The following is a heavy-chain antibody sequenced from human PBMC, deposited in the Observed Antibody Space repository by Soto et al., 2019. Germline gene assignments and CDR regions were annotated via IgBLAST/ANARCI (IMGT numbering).Heavy chain of an antibody. D-gene: IGHD2-15*01. CDR3: ARAVSGGYCSGRSGYKNYYSYGMDV. CDR2: IWYDGGNR. V-gene: IGHV3-33*01. CDR1: GVTVGSYG. Sequence: GGSLRLSCAESGVTVGSYGMHWVRQAPGNGLEWVAVIWYDGGNRDDADSVNGRFTISRDNSKNTLYLQMNSLRAEDTVVYYCARAVSGGYCSGRSGYKNYYSYGMDVWGQGTTVTASS. J-gene: IGHJ6*02.